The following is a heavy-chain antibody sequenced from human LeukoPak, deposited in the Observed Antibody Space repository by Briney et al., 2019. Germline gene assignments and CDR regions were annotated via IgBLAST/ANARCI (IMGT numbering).Heavy chain of an antibody. CDR1: GFTFSSNA. D-gene: IGHD2/OR15-2a*01. Sequence: PGGSLGLSCAASGFTFSSNAMTWVRQAPGKGLECVSAITGSGGTTYYADSVKGRFTISRDNSKNTLYLQMNSLRAEDTAVYYCAKDSFLSLFDYWGQGTLVTVSS. CDR2: ITGSGGTT. V-gene: IGHV3-23*01. CDR3: AKDSFLSLFDY. J-gene: IGHJ4*02.